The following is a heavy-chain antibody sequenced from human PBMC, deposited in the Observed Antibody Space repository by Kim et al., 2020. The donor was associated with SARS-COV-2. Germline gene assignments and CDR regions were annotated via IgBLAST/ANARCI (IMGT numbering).Heavy chain of an antibody. CDR1: GGTFSSYA. D-gene: IGHD2-15*01. V-gene: IGHV1-69*04. CDR3: ARNLGSGGSYGRWDYYYMDV. J-gene: IGHJ6*03. Sequence: SVKVSCKASGGTFSSYAISWVRQAPGQGLEWMGRIIPIFGIANYAQKFQGRVTITADKSTSTAYMELSSLRSEDTAVYYCARNLGSGGSYGRWDYYYMDVWGKGTTVTVSS. CDR2: IIPIFGIA.